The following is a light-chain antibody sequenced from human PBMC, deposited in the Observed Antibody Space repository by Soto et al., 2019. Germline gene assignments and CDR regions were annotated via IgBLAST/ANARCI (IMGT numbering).Light chain of an antibody. Sequence: EIVLTQSPATLSVSPGDRATLSCRASQSVRSDLAWLQQKPGQAPRLLIYDASTRATGIPARFSGSVSGTEFILPISSLQSEDFAIYYCQQYNNWPLTFGGGTKVEIK. J-gene: IGKJ4*01. V-gene: IGKV3-15*01. CDR3: QQYNNWPLT. CDR1: QSVRSD. CDR2: DAS.